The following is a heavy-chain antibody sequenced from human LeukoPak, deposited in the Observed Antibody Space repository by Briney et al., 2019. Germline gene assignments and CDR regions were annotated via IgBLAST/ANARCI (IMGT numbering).Heavy chain of an antibody. CDR1: GGTFSSYA. Sequence: ASVNVSCKASGGTFSSYATSWVRQAPGQGLEWMGGIIPIFGTANYAQKFQGRVTITADESTSTAYMELSSLRSEDTAVYYCARSKIGVYSGYEGYFDYWGQGTLVTVSS. CDR3: ARSKIGVYSGYEGYFDY. D-gene: IGHD5-12*01. V-gene: IGHV1-69*13. CDR2: IIPIFGTA. J-gene: IGHJ4*02.